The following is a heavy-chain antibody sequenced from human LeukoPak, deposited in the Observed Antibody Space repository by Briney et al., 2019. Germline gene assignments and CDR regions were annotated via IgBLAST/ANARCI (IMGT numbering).Heavy chain of an antibody. J-gene: IGHJ6*02. CDR3: AKLEWEQQLGDYYYGMDV. V-gene: IGHV3-23*01. Sequence: QPGGSLRLSCAASGFTFSGYAMSWVRQAPGKGLEWVSAISGSGGSTYYADSVKGRFTISRDNSKNTLYLQMNSLRAEDTAVYYCAKLEWEQQLGDYYYGMDVWGQGTTVTVSS. D-gene: IGHD6-13*01. CDR1: GFTFSGYA. CDR2: ISGSGGST.